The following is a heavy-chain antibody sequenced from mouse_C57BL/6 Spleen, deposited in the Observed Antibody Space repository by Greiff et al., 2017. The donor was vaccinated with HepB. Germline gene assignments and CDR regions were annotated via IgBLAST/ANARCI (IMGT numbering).Heavy chain of an antibody. D-gene: IGHD1-1*01. Sequence: QVQLKESGPGLVQPSQSLSITCTVSGFSLTSYGVHWVRQSPGKGLEWLGVIWSGGSTDYNAAFISRLSISKDNSKSQVFFKMNSLQADDTAIYYCASLSSYGYFDVWGTGTTVTVSS. CDR3: ASLSSYGYFDV. CDR1: GFSLTSYG. V-gene: IGHV2-2*01. J-gene: IGHJ1*03. CDR2: IWSGGST.